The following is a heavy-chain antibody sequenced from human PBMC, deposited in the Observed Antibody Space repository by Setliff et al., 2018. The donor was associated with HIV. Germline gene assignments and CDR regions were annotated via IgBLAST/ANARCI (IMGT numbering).Heavy chain of an antibody. Sequence: SETLSLTCTVSGGSISDKSYYWGWIRQPPGKGLEWIANIYYTGGTYYNPSLQSRATISVDTSQNQFSLKLNSVTAADSALYFCARLGESGYDYRGYFDFWGQGKRVTVSS. J-gene: IGHJ4*02. CDR2: IYYTGGT. V-gene: IGHV4-39*07. CDR1: GGSISDKSYY. CDR3: ARLGESGYDYRGYFDF. D-gene: IGHD5-12*01.